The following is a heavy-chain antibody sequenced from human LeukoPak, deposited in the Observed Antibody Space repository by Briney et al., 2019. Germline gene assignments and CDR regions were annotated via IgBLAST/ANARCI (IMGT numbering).Heavy chain of an antibody. D-gene: IGHD3-16*01. V-gene: IGHV4-34*01. CDR2: INHSGST. J-gene: IGHJ4*02. CDR1: GGSISSYY. CDR3: ARAQTHYAPFDY. Sequence: PSETLSLTCTVSGGSISSYYWSWIRQPPGKGLEWIGEINHSGSTNYNPSLKSRVTISVDTSKNQFSLKLSSVTAADTAVYYCARAQTHYAPFDYWGQGTLVTVSS.